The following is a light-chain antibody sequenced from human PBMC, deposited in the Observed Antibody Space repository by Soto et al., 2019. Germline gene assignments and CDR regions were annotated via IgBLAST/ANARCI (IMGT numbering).Light chain of an antibody. J-gene: IGKJ5*01. CDR1: QSISST. V-gene: IGKV3-11*01. CDR3: QHRHNWPIT. Sequence: EIVMTQSPATLSVSPGERATLSCRASQSISSTLLAWYQQKTGQAPRLLIYSSSIRATDIPARFSGSGSGTDFTLIISSLEPADFAIYYCQHRHNWPITFGPGTRLEIK. CDR2: SSS.